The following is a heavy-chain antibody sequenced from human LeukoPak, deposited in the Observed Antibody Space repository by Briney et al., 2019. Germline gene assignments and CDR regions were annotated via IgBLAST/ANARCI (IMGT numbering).Heavy chain of an antibody. Sequence: SETLSLTCAVYGGSFSGYYWSWIRQPPGKGLEWIGEINHSGSTNYNPSLKSRVTISVDTSKNQFSLKLSSVTAADTAVYYCAREERARYYYYYYGMDVWGQGTTVTVSS. V-gene: IGHV4-34*01. CDR1: GGSFSGYY. CDR3: AREERARYYYYYYGMDV. CDR2: INHSGST. J-gene: IGHJ6*02.